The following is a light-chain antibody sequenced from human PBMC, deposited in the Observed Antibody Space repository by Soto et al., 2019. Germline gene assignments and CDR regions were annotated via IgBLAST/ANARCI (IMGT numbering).Light chain of an antibody. CDR3: QQYGSSGT. Sequence: EIVFPPSPGTLSFSPGARATLSCRASQSVSNNYLAWYQQKPGQAPRLLIYGASNRATGIPDRFSGSGSGTDFTLTISRLEPEDFAVYYCQQYGSSGTFGQGTKVDIK. CDR2: GAS. J-gene: IGKJ1*01. V-gene: IGKV3-20*01. CDR1: QSVSNNY.